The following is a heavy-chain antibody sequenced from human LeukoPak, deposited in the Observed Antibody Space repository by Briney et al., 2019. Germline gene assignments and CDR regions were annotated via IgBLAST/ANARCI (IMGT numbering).Heavy chain of an antibody. V-gene: IGHV3-30-3*01. D-gene: IGHD6-6*01. J-gene: IGHJ4*02. CDR1: GFTVSSYA. CDR3: ARDYSYSSSAAPHT. Sequence: GGSLRLSCAASGFTVSSYAMHWVRQVPGKGLEWVAVILSDGSNKYYADSVKGRFTISRDNAKNSLYLQMNSLRAEDTAVYYCARDYSYSSSAAPHTWGQGTLVTVSS. CDR2: ILSDGSNK.